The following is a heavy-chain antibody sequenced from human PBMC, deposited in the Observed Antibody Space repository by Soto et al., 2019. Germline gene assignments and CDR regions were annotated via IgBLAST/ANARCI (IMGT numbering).Heavy chain of an antibody. J-gene: IGHJ4*02. CDR3: ARVPPTQGVFDY. CDR1: GFTVRSIY. Sequence: SLRLYCAASGFTVRSIYMTWVRQAPGKGLEWVSIIYGGGSTYYADSVKDRFIISRDNSKNTLYLQMNSLRVEDTAVYYCARVPPTQGVFDYWGQGT. V-gene: IGHV3-66*01. CDR2: IYGGGST.